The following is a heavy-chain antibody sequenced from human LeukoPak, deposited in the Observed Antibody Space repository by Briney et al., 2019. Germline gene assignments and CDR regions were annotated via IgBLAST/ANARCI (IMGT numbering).Heavy chain of an antibody. Sequence: PGGSLRLSCAASGFTFSSYGMRWVRQAPGKGLEWVAFIRYDGSNKYYADSVKGRFTISRDNSKNTLYLQMNSLRAEDTAVYYCAKDLYYYGSGSPFDYWGQGTLVTVSS. CDR3: AKDLYYYGSGSPFDY. V-gene: IGHV3-30*02. CDR2: IRYDGSNK. D-gene: IGHD3-10*01. J-gene: IGHJ4*02. CDR1: GFTFSSYG.